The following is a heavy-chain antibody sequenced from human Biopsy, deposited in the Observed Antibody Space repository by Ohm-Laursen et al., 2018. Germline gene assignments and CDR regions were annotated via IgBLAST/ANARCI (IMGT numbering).Heavy chain of an antibody. CDR2: SIPLFNTA. J-gene: IGHJ2*01. V-gene: IGHV1-69*06. CDR3: ARFPLGAYDDSGSYRAVEHWYFDL. D-gene: IGHD3-22*01. Sequence: SVKVSCKASGVTFDTYAFGWVRQAPGQGLEWVGSSIPLFNTANYADKFQGRVTLTADKSTTTAYMELSSLRSEDTAIYYCARFPLGAYDDSGSYRAVEHWYFDLWGRGTLVTVSS. CDR1: GVTFDTYA.